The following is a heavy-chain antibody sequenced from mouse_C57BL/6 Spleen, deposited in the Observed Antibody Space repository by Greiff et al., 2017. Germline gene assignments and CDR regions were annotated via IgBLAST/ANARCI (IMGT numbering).Heavy chain of an antibody. Sequence: QVQLQQPGAELVKPGASVKMSCKASGYTFTSYWITWVKQRPGQGLEWIGEIYPGSGSTNYNEKFKSKATLTVDTSASTAYMQLSSLTSEDSAVYYCARKETGSFAYWGQGTLVTVSA. CDR2: IYPGSGST. J-gene: IGHJ3*01. CDR3: ARKETGSFAY. D-gene: IGHD4-1*01. CDR1: GYTFTSYW. V-gene: IGHV1-55*01.